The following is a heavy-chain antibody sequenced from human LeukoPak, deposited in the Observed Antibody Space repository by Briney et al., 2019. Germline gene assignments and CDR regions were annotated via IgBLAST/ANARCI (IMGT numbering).Heavy chain of an antibody. Sequence: SETLSLTCAVYGGSFSGYYWSWIRQPPGKGLEWIGEINHSGSTNYNLSLKSRVTISVDTSKNQFSLKLSSVTAADTAVYYCARGDAFDIWGQGTMVTVSS. J-gene: IGHJ3*02. CDR3: ARGDAFDI. CDR2: INHSGST. CDR1: GGSFSGYY. V-gene: IGHV4-34*01.